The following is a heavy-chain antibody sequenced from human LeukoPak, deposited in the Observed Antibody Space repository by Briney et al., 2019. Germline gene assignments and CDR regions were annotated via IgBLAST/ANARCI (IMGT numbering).Heavy chain of an antibody. V-gene: IGHV4-61*09. CDR2: IYTSGST. J-gene: IGHJ3*02. D-gene: IGHD3-3*01. CDR3: ARHDFWSGSIHDAFDI. Sequence: SETLSLTCTVSGGSITSDSHSWSWIRQPAGKGLEWIGHIYTSGSTKYSPSLESRVTMSVDTSKNQFSLKLSSVTAADTAVYYCARHDFWSGSIHDAFDIWGQGTMVTVSS. CDR1: GGSITSDSHS.